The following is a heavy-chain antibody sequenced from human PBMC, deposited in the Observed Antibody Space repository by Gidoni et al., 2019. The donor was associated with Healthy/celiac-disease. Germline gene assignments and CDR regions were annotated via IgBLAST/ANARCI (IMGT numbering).Heavy chain of an antibody. Sequence: EVQLVESGGVVVQPGGSLRLSCAASGFTFDDYAMHWVRQAPGKGLEWVSLISWDGGSTYYADSVKGRFTISRDNSKNSLYLQMNSLRAEDTALYYCAKEGVAAAGPTYYFDYWGQGTLVTVSS. V-gene: IGHV3-43D*03. D-gene: IGHD6-13*01. CDR1: GFTFDDYA. J-gene: IGHJ4*02. CDR2: ISWDGGST. CDR3: AKEGVAAAGPTYYFDY.